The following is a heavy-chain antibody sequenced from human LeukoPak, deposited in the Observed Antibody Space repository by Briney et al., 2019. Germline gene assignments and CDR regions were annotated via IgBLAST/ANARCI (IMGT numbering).Heavy chain of an antibody. Sequence: GGSLRLSCAASGFTVSSNYMSWVRQAPGKGLEWVSVIYSGGSTYYADSVKGRFTISRDNSKNTLYLQMNSLRAEDTAVYYCAREYYDYVWGSYRNHHFDYWGQGTLVTVSS. CDR1: GFTVSSNY. D-gene: IGHD3-16*02. CDR3: AREYYDYVWGSYRNHHFDY. J-gene: IGHJ4*02. V-gene: IGHV3-53*01. CDR2: IYSGGST.